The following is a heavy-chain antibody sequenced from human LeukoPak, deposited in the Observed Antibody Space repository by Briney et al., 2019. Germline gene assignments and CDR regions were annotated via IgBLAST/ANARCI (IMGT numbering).Heavy chain of an antibody. CDR3: VWSSGWYHGYFQH. Sequence: SETLSLTCDVSGGSISSTNWWSWVRQPPGQGLEWIGEIYYSGSTNYNPSLKSRVTVSIDKSKNQFSLKVNSVTAADTAVYYCVWSSGWYHGYFQHWGQGTLVTVSS. CDR2: IYYSGST. J-gene: IGHJ1*01. CDR1: GGSISSTNW. D-gene: IGHD6-19*01. V-gene: IGHV4-4*02.